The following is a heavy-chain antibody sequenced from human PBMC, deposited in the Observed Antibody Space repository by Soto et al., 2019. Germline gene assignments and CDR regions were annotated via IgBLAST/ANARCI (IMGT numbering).Heavy chain of an antibody. CDR3: ASAGVANYYDSSGYWFDP. D-gene: IGHD3-22*01. V-gene: IGHV1-69*06. CDR1: GGTFSSYA. Sequence: SVKVSCKASGGTFSSYAISWVRQAPGQGLEWMGGIIPIFGTANYAQKFQGRVTITADKSTSTAYMELSSLRSEDTAVYYCASAGVANYYDSSGYWFDPWGQGTLVTAPQ. J-gene: IGHJ5*02. CDR2: IIPIFGTA.